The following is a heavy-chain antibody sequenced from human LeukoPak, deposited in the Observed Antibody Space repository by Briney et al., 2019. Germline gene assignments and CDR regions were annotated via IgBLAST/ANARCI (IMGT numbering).Heavy chain of an antibody. CDR1: GFTFSSYA. CDR3: AKGSGSWYPFDY. CDR2: ISGNGGST. J-gene: IGHJ4*02. V-gene: IGHV3-23*01. Sequence: GGSLRLTCAASGFTFSSYAMSWVRQAPGKGLEWVSGISGNGGSTYYADSVKGRFTVSRDNSKNTLYLQMNTLRAEDTAVYYCAKGSGSWYPFDYWGQGTLVTVSS. D-gene: IGHD6-13*01.